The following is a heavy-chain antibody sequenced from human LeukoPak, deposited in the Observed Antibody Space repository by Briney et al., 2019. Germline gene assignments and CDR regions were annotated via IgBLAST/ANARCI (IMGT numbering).Heavy chain of an antibody. D-gene: IGHD5-18*01. CDR1: LGTFSSYA. CDR3: ASDPRGYSYGYSVLFDP. J-gene: IGHJ5*02. Sequence: SVKVSCKASLGTFSSYAISWVRQAPGQGLEWMGAIFPIFGTGNYAQKFQGRVTSTADESTSTAYMQRRRLRSEDTDVYYCASDPRGYSYGYSVLFDPWGQGTLVTVSS. V-gene: IGHV1-69*13. CDR2: IFPIFGTG.